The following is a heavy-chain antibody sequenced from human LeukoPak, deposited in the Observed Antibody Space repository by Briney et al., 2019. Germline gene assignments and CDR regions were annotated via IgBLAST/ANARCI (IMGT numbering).Heavy chain of an antibody. Sequence: ASVKVSCKASGYTFTGYYMHWVRQAPGQGLEWMGWINPKGGGTNYAQKFQGRVTMTRDTSISTAYMELSRLRSDDTAVYFCARVIGFGELSLGYWGQGTLVTVSS. CDR3: ARVIGFGELSLGY. J-gene: IGHJ4*02. CDR1: GYTFTGYY. D-gene: IGHD3-10*01. CDR2: INPKGGGT. V-gene: IGHV1-2*02.